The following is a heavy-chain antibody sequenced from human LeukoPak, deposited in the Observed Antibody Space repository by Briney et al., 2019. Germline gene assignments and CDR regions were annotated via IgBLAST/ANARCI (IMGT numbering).Heavy chain of an antibody. CDR2: IKSDGSNT. D-gene: IGHD3-3*01. CDR1: GFTFSSYW. CDR3: ARGGYYGSGRYYFDS. V-gene: IGHV3-74*01. J-gene: IGHJ4*02. Sequence: GGSLRLSCAASGFTFSSYWLHWVRQAPGKGLVWVSRIKSDGSNTNYADSVKGRFTISRDNAKNTLHLQMNSLRAEDTAVYYCARGGYYGSGRYYFDSWGQGTLVTVSS.